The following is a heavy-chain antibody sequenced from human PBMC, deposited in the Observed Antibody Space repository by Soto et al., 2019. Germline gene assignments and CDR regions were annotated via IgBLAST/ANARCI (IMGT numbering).Heavy chain of an antibody. Sequence: EVQLVESGGGLVQPGGSLRLSCAGSGFTFSTYWMSWVRQAPGKGLEWVANINQDESEKYYVDSVRGRFTISRDNAKSTLYLQMNSLRAEDTAVYYCVSSNIVGRPGGGKGTMVTVSS. CDR3: VSSNIVGRPG. V-gene: IGHV3-7*01. D-gene: IGHD6-6*01. CDR1: GFTFSTYW. CDR2: INQDESEK. J-gene: IGHJ3*01.